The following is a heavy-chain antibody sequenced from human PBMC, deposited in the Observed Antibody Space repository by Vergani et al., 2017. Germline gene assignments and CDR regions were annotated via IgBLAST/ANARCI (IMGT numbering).Heavy chain of an antibody. Sequence: QVQLVESGGGVVQPGRSLRLSCAASGFTFSSYGMHWVRQAPGKGLEWVAVIWYDGSNKYYADSVNGRFTISRDNSKNTLYLQMNSLRAEDTAVYYCARDLGSGWYGTAYYYYYGMDVWGQGTTVTVSS. J-gene: IGHJ6*02. CDR1: GFTFSSYG. D-gene: IGHD6-19*01. CDR3: ARDLGSGWYGTAYYYYYGMDV. V-gene: IGHV3-33*01. CDR2: IWYDGSNK.